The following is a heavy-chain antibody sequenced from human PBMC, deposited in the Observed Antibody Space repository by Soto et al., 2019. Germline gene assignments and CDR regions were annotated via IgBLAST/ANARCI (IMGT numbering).Heavy chain of an antibody. Sequence: EVQLVESGGGLVQPGRSLRLSCAASGFTFDDYAMHWVRQAPGKGLEWVSGISWNSGSIGYADSVKGRFTISRDNAKNSLYLQMNSLRAEDTALYYCATVTVTTRIGAFDIWGQGTLVTVSS. J-gene: IGHJ3*02. CDR2: ISWNSGSI. V-gene: IGHV3-9*01. CDR1: GFTFDDYA. CDR3: ATVTVTTRIGAFDI. D-gene: IGHD4-17*01.